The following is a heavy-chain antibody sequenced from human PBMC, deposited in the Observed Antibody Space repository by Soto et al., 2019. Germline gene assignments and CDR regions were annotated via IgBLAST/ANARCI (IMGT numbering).Heavy chain of an antibody. V-gene: IGHV3-53*01. CDR1: GFTVSNNY. CDR3: ARAGAPFDSDSSGYWGFDH. Sequence: GGSLRLSCAASGFTVSNNYMNWVRQAPGKGLEWVSVVYSGGTTYYADSVRGRFTVSRDDSKNTLFLQMSSLRAEDTAVYYCARAGAPFDSDSSGYWGFDHWGQGTLVTVSS. J-gene: IGHJ4*02. CDR2: VYSGGTT. D-gene: IGHD3-22*01.